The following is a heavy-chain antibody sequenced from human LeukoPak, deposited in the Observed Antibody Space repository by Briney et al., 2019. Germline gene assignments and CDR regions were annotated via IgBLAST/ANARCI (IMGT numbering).Heavy chain of an antibody. D-gene: IGHD2-15*01. CDR1: GLTFSSYA. CDR3: ARDSLGCYDP. V-gene: IGHV3-30*04. CDR2: ISYDGSNK. Sequence: GRSLRLSCAASGLTFSSYAMHWVRQAPGKGLEWVAVISYDGSNKYYADSVKGRFTISRDNSKNTLYLQMNSLRAEDTAVYYCARDSLGCYDPWGQGTLVTVSS. J-gene: IGHJ5*02.